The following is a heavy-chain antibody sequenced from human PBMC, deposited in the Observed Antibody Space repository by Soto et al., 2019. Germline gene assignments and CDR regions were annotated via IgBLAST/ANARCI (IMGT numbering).Heavy chain of an antibody. Sequence: QVQLVQSGTDVKKPGSSVKVSCKASGGTFSNHAFSWVRQAPGQGLEWMGGIIPRIVTPNYAHQFHGRVTITVDESTSTVYMDLSSLRSEDTALYYCARGPEYSSSWYFADWGQGTLVIVSS. CDR1: GGTFSNHA. CDR3: ARGPEYSSSWYFAD. CDR2: IIPRIVTP. V-gene: IGHV1-69*01. D-gene: IGHD6-13*01. J-gene: IGHJ4*02.